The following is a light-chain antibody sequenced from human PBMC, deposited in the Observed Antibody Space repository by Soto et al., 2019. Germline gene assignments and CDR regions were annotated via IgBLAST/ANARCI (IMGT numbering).Light chain of an antibody. V-gene: IGKV3-15*01. Sequence: EIVLTQSPATLSLSPGERATLSCRASQSVSSYLAWYQQKPGQAPRLLIHGASTRATGIPARFSGSGSGTEFTLTISSLQSEDFAVYYCQQYNNWPPLTFGGGTKVDIK. CDR2: GAS. CDR3: QQYNNWPPLT. J-gene: IGKJ4*01. CDR1: QSVSSY.